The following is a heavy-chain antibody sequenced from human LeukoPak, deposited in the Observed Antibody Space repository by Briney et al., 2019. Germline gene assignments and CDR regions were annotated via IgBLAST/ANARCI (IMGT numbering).Heavy chain of an antibody. CDR3: ARLDYGDYYFDY. CDR1: GGSISSSSYY. J-gene: IGHJ4*02. Sequence: PSETLSLTCTVSGGSISSSSYYWGWIRPPPGKGLEWIGTVYYSGSPSYNPSLKSRVTISVDTSKNQFSLKLSFVTAADTAVYYCARLDYGDYYFDYWGQGTLVTVSS. D-gene: IGHD4-17*01. CDR2: VYYSGSP. V-gene: IGHV4-39*01.